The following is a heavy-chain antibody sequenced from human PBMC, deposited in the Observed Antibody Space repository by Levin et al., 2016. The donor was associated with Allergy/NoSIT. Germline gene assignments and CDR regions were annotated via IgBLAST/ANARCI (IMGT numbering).Heavy chain of an antibody. CDR2: INPNSGGT. D-gene: IGHD5-18*01. CDR3: ARHRGPVTAGFDS. V-gene: IGHV1-2*02. J-gene: IGHJ4*02. CDR1: GYSFSDYY. Sequence: ASVKVSCKASGYSFSDYYIHWVRQAPGQGLEWMGWINPNSGGTSYPQKFQGRVTMTRDTSISTAYMDLRSLRSDDTGVYFCARHRGPVTAGFDSWGQGTLVTVSS.